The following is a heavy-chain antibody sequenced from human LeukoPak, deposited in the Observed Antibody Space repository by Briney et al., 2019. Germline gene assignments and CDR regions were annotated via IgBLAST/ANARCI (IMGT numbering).Heavy chain of an antibody. CDR2: IYYSGST. CDR3: AREYTLYRSGWFLDY. J-gene: IGHJ4*02. V-gene: IGHV4-39*07. CDR1: GGSISSSSYY. Sequence: SETLSLTCTVSGGSISSSSYYWGWIRQPPGKGLEWIGSIYYSGSTYYNPSLKSRVTISVDTSKDQFSLKLSSVTAADTAVYYCAREYTLYRSGWFLDYWGQGTVVTVSS. D-gene: IGHD6-19*01.